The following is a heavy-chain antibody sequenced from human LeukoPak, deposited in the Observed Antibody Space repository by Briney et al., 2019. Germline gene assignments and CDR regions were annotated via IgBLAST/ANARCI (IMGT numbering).Heavy chain of an antibody. J-gene: IGHJ6*02. CDR1: GYTFTSYY. CDR3: AREYSGYSPLYYYGMDV. D-gene: IGHD3-22*01. Sequence: VAPVKVSCKASGYTFTSYYMHWVRQAPGQGLEWMGIINPSGGSTSYAQKFQGRVTMTRDTSTSTIYMELSSLRSEDTAVYYCAREYSGYSPLYYYGMDVWGQGTTVTVSS. CDR2: INPSGGST. V-gene: IGHV1-46*01.